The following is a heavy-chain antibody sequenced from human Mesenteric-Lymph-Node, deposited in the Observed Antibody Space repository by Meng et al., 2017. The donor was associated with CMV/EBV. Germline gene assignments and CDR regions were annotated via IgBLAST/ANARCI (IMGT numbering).Heavy chain of an antibody. CDR3: ARDRGFYGMDV. J-gene: IGHJ6*01. CDR2: VYYSGST. V-gene: IGHV4-61*08. Sequence: SETLSLTCSVSGGSVSSGAFYWSWIRQPPGKGLEWIGHVYYSGSTDYNPSLKSRVTILVDTSKNQFSLKLSSVTAADAAVYYCARDRGFYGMDVWGQGTTVTVSS. CDR1: GGSVSSGAFY.